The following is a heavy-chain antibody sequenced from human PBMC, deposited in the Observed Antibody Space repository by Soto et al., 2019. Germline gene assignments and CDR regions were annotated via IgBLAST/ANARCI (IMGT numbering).Heavy chain of an antibody. V-gene: IGHV4-31*03. CDR2: IYYSGST. Sequence: PSETLSLTCTVSGGSISSGGYYWSWIRQHPGKGLEWIGYIYYSGSTYYNPSLKSRVTISVDTSKNQFSLKLSSVTAADTAVYYCARGGYSGYDSHFDYWGQGTLVTVSS. CDR1: GGSISSGGYY. J-gene: IGHJ4*02. CDR3: ARGGYSGYDSHFDY. D-gene: IGHD5-12*01.